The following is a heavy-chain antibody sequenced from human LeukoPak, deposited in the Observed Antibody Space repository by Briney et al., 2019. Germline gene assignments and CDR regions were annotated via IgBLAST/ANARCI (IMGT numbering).Heavy chain of an antibody. J-gene: IGHJ5*02. CDR2: IYPGDSDT. V-gene: IGHV5-51*07. CDR1: GYSFTSYW. Sequence: GESLKISCKGSGYSFTSYWVGWVHQMPGKGLEWMGIIYPGDSDTRYSPSFQGQVTISADKSISTAYLQWSSLKASDTAMYYCARSPNYCTNTRCYGEWFDPWGQGALVTVSS. CDR3: ARSPNYCTNTRCYGEWFDP. D-gene: IGHD2-2*01.